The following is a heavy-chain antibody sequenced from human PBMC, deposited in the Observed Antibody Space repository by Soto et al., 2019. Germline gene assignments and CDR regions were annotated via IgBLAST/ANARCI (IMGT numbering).Heavy chain of an antibody. CDR1: GFTFNTSG. CDR3: AAKVRVTNYLFYGMDV. Sequence: QVQLVESGGGVVQPGRALRLSCAASGFTFNTSGMHWVRQAPGKGLEWVAVIAFDGSQEFYGDSVRGRFTISRDNSKKTLFLKMKSLTPEDTAVYYCAAKVRVTNYLFYGMDVWGQGTTVTVSS. V-gene: IGHV3-30*03. CDR2: IAFDGSQE. J-gene: IGHJ6*02. D-gene: IGHD2-21*02.